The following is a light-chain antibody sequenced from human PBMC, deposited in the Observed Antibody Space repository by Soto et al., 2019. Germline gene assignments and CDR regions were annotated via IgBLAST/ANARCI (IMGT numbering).Light chain of an antibody. Sequence: EIVMTQSPASLSVSSGERATLSCRASQSVSSNLAWYQQKPGQAPRLLIYGASTRATGIPARFSGSGSGTEFTLTISSLQSEDFAVYYCQQYNSWPRAFGQGTKVEIK. CDR3: QQYNSWPRA. V-gene: IGKV3-15*01. J-gene: IGKJ1*01. CDR2: GAS. CDR1: QSVSSN.